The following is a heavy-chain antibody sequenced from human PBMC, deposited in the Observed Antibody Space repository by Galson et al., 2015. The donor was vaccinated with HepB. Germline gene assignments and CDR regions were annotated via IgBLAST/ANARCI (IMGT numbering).Heavy chain of an antibody. J-gene: IGHJ3*02. CDR1: GESFSGYY. Sequence: TCAVYGESFSGYYWNWIRQPPGKGLEWIGEINHSGSTNYNPSLKSRVTISVDTSKNQFSLKLSSVTAADTAVYYCARELLSPQNTAAFDIWGQGTMVTVSS. V-gene: IGHV4-34*01. CDR3: ARELLSPQNTAAFDI. D-gene: IGHD1-26*01. CDR2: INHSGST.